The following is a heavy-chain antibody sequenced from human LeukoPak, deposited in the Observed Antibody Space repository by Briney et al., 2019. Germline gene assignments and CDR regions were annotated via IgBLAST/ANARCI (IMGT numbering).Heavy chain of an antibody. CDR1: EFTFSSYD. D-gene: IGHD2-15*01. CDR3: AKQLGYCSDGSCYFPY. CDR2: ISNNGGYT. J-gene: IGHJ4*02. V-gene: IGHV3-23*01. Sequence: GGSLRLSCAASEFTFSSYDMSWVRQAPGKGLEWVSAISNNGGYTYYADSVQGRFTISRDNSKSTLCLQMNSLRAEDTAVYYCAKQLGYCSDGSCYFPYWGQGTLVTVSS.